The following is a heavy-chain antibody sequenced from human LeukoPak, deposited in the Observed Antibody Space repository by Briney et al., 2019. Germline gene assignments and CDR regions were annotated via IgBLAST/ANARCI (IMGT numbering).Heavy chain of an antibody. Sequence: GGSLRLSCAASGFTFSDHFMTWIRQAPGKGLEWVSYISSGGSTIYYATSVKGRFTISRDNAENSLYLQMNSLRAEDTAVYYCAKGSYASGWYQTFDYWGQGILVTVSS. CDR1: GFTFSDHF. V-gene: IGHV3-11*04. D-gene: IGHD6-19*01. CDR2: ISSGGSTI. CDR3: AKGSYASGWYQTFDY. J-gene: IGHJ4*02.